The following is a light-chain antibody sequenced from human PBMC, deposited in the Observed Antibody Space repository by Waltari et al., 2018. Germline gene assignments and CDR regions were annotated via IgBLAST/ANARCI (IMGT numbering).Light chain of an antibody. Sequence: DMKLTQSPSFQPASEADRVTITCRASQGISSYLVWYQQKPWKAPKVLIYAASTLQSGVPTRFSGSGSGTEFTLTISSLQPEDFATYYCQQLNSYPYTFGQGTKLEIK. CDR2: AAS. J-gene: IGKJ2*01. V-gene: IGKV1-9*01. CDR1: QGISSY. CDR3: QQLNSYPYT.